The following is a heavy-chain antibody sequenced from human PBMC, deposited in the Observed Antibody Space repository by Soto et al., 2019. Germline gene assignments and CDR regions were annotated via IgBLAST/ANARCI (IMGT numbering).Heavy chain of an antibody. J-gene: IGHJ6*02. Sequence: QVQVVQSGAEVKKPGASVTVSCKTSGYTFSNYGINWVRQAPGQGIGWMGWIRGYNGNTNYAQTVQGRVTMTTDTSTGTVYMELRSQKSDDTAIYYCSRFIMVGGWFDPNYYHGMDVWGQGTTVTVSS. CDR2: IRGYNGNT. D-gene: IGHD6-19*01. CDR1: GYTFSNYG. V-gene: IGHV1-18*01. CDR3: SRFIMVGGWFDPNYYHGMDV.